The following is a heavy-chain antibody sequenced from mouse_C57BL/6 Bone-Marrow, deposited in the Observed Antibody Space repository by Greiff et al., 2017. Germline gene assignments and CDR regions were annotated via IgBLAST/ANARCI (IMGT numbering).Heavy chain of an antibody. Sequence: QVQLQQSGAELARPGASVKLSCKASGYTFTSYGISWVKQRTGQGLEWIGEIYPRSGNTYYNEKFKGKATLTADKSSSTAYMELRSLTSGDSAVYFCARGQVTTVVAHWYFDVWGTGTTVTVSS. D-gene: IGHD1-1*01. CDR3: ARGQVTTVVAHWYFDV. J-gene: IGHJ1*03. CDR1: GYTFTSYG. CDR2: IYPRSGNT. V-gene: IGHV1-81*01.